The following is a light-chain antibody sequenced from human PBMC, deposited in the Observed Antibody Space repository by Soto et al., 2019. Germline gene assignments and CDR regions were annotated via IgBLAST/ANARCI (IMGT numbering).Light chain of an antibody. CDR2: DAS. J-gene: IGKJ4*01. CDR1: QSVSSY. Sequence: EIVLTQSPATLSLSPGERATLSCRASQSVSSYLAWYQQKPGQAPSLHIHDASNRATGIPARFSGSGSGTDFTLTISSLEPEDFAVYYCQQRSDWPLTFGGGTKVEIK. V-gene: IGKV3-11*01. CDR3: QQRSDWPLT.